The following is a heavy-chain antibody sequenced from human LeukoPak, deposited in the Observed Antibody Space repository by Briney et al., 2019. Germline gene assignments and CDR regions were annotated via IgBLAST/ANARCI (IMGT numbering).Heavy chain of an antibody. Sequence: GGSLRLPCAASGFTFSSYWMSWVRQAPGKGLEWVANIKQDGSGKYYVDSVKGRFIISRDNAKNSLYLQMNSLRVEDTAVYYCARGGLRLLEWLSPFDYWGQGTLVTVSS. J-gene: IGHJ4*02. V-gene: IGHV3-7*01. CDR3: ARGGLRLLEWLSPFDY. D-gene: IGHD3-3*01. CDR2: IKQDGSGK. CDR1: GFTFSSYW.